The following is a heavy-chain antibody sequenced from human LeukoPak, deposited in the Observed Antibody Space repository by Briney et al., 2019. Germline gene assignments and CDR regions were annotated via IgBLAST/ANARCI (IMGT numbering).Heavy chain of an antibody. CDR1: GGTFSSYA. CDR2: INPSGGST. J-gene: IGHJ5*02. CDR3: ARGGVVVVAATLNWFDP. V-gene: IGHV1-46*01. D-gene: IGHD2-15*01. Sequence: ASVKVSCKASGGTFSSYAISWVRQAPGQGLEWMGIINPSGGSTSYAQKFQGRVTMTRDMSTSTVYMELSSLRSEDTAVYYCARGGVVVVAATLNWFDPWGQGTLVTVSS.